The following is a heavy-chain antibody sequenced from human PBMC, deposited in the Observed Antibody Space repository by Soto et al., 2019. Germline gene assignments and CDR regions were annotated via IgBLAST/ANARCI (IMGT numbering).Heavy chain of an antibody. D-gene: IGHD3-3*01. CDR1: GFTFSSYW. V-gene: IGHV3-74*01. J-gene: IGHJ6*02. CDR2: INSDGSST. CDR3: AREGYYDFWSGYWRSRYYGMDV. Sequence: GGSLRLSCAASGFTFSSYWMHWVRQAPGKGLVWVPRINSDGSSTSYADPVKGRFTISRDNAKNTLYLQMNSLRAEDTAVYYCAREGYYDFWSGYWRSRYYGMDVWGQGTTVTVSS.